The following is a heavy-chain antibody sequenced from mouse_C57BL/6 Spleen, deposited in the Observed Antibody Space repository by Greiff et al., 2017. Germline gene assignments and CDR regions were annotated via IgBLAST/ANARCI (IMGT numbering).Heavy chain of an antibody. CDR1: GYTFTSYW. D-gene: IGHD1-1*01. J-gene: IGHJ2*01. V-gene: IGHV1-50*01. CDR2: IDPSDSYT. Sequence: QVQLKEPGAELVKPGASVKLSCKASGYTFTSYWMQWVKQRPGQGLEWIGEIDPSDSYTNYNQKFKGKATLTVDTSSSTAYMQLSSLTSEDSAVYYCARTGLRSLFDYWGQGTTLTVSS. CDR3: ARTGLRSLFDY.